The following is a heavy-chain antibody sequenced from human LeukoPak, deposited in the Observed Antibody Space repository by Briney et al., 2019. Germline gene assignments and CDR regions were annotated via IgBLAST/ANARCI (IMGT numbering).Heavy chain of an antibody. J-gene: IGHJ6*02. CDR3: ARAKYYYGSGSYGSYYYYYGMDV. CDR1: GGSFSGYY. V-gene: IGHV4-34*01. Sequence: PSETLSLTCAVYGGSFSGYYWSWIRQPPGKGLEWIGEINHSGSTNYNPSLKSRVTISVDTSKHQFSLKLSPWTAWHPAVYYCARAKYYYGSGSYGSYYYYYGMDVWGQGTTVTVSS. D-gene: IGHD3-10*01. CDR2: INHSGST.